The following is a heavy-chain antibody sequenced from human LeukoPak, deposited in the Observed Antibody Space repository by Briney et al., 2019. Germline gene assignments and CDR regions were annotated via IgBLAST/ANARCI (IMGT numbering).Heavy chain of an antibody. V-gene: IGHV3-23*01. Sequence: PGGSLRLSCAASGFTFSSYAMSWVRQAPGKGLEWVSAISGSGGSTYYADSVKGRFTISRDNSKNTLYLQMNSLRAEDTAVYYCAKDRPASIAARPSYRDVWGKGPRSPSP. J-gene: IGHJ6*03. CDR3: AKDRPASIAARPSYRDV. CDR1: GFTFSSYA. CDR2: ISGSGGST. D-gene: IGHD6-6*01.